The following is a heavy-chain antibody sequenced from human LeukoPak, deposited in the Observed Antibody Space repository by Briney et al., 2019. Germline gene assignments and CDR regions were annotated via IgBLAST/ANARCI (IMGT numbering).Heavy chain of an antibody. CDR2: MNKDGREK. D-gene: IGHD1/OR15-1a*01. Sequence: GGSLRLSCAASGFILSNHWMTWVRQAPGKGPEWVANMNKDGREKYYVDSVKGRFTISRDTAKNSLYLQMNNLRAEDTALYYCARNNDMDVWGQGTTVIVSS. V-gene: IGHV3-7*03. CDR1: GFILSNHW. CDR3: ARNNDMDV. J-gene: IGHJ6*02.